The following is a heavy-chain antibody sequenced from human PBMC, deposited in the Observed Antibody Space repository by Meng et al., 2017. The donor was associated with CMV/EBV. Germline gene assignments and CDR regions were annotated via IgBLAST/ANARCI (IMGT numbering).Heavy chain of an antibody. D-gene: IGHD3-10*01. Sequence: GESLKISCAASGFTFSSYEMNWVRQAPGTGLEWVSYISSSGSTIYYADSVKGRFTISRDNSKNTLYLQMNSLRAEDTAVYYCARGVYGSGIYYNYWGQGTLVTVSS. CDR2: ISSSGSTI. V-gene: IGHV3-48*03. CDR1: GFTFSSYE. J-gene: IGHJ4*02. CDR3: ARGVYGSGIYYNY.